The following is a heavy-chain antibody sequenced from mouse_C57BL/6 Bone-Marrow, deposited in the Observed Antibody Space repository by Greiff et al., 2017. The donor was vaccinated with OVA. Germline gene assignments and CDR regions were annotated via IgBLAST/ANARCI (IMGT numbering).Heavy chain of an antibody. V-gene: IGHV5-12*01. CDR1: GFTFSDYY. Sequence: EVKVVESGGGLVQPGGSLKLSCAASGFTFSDYYMYWVRQTPEKRLEWVAYISNGGGSTYYPDTVKGRFTISRDNAKNTLYLQMSRLKSEDTAMYYCARQITTVVSRAMDYWGQGTSVTVSS. CDR2: ISNGGGST. J-gene: IGHJ4*01. D-gene: IGHD1-1*01. CDR3: ARQITTVVSRAMDY.